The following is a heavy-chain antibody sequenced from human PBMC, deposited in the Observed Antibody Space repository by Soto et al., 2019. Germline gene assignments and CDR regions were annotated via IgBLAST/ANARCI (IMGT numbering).Heavy chain of an antibody. D-gene: IGHD2-2*01. CDR1: GGSISSSSYY. CDR2: IYYSGST. CDR3: ARHGIVVEDWFDP. Sequence: PSETLSLTCTVSGGSISSSSYYWGWIRQPPGKGLEWIGSIYYSGSTYYNPSLKSRVTTSVDTSKNQFSLKLSSVTAADTAVYYCARHGIVVEDWFDPWGQGTLVTVSS. V-gene: IGHV4-39*01. J-gene: IGHJ5*02.